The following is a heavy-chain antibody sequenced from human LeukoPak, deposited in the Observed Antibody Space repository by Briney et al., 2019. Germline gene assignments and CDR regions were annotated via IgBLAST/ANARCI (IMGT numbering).Heavy chain of an antibody. CDR1: GFTFSSYW. J-gene: IGHJ6*02. CDR2: INHNGNVN. CDR3: ARGMGATSSYYYYYGMDV. D-gene: IGHD1-26*01. Sequence: GGSLRLSCAASGFTFSSYWMNWARQAPGKGLEWVASINHNGNVNYYVDSVKGRFTISRDNAKNSLYLQMSNLRAEDTAVYYCARGMGATSSYYYYYGMDVWGQGTTVTVSS. V-gene: IGHV3-7*03.